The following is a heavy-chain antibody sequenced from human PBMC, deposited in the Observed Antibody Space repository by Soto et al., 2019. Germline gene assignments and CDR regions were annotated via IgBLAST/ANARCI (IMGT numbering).Heavy chain of an antibody. CDR3: ARVKVRIVTSIFDY. CDR1: GFTFSDHY. Sequence: EVQLVESGGGLVQPGGSLRLSCAASGFTFSDHYMDWVRHAPGRGLEWVGRIRNKANSYTTQYAASVKGRFTISRDDSENSLYLQMNSLKTEDTAVYYCARVKVRIVTSIFDYWGQGTLVTVSS. CDR2: IRNKANSYTT. J-gene: IGHJ4*02. D-gene: IGHD2-21*02. V-gene: IGHV3-72*01.